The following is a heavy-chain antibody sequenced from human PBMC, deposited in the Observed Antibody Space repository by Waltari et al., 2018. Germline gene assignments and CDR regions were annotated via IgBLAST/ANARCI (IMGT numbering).Heavy chain of an antibody. D-gene: IGHD1-26*01. CDR1: GFTFNNAW. CDR3: STSGTLGATNY. Sequence: EVHLVESGGDLVKPGGSLRLSCAASGFTFNNAWVNWVRQAPGKGLEWVGLIRTKGEGGTTDFAAPVRGRFTISRDESRNTLFLEMNGLKTEDTAVYYCSTSGTLGATNYWGQGTLVTVSS. V-gene: IGHV3-15*07. CDR2: IRTKGEGGTT. J-gene: IGHJ4*02.